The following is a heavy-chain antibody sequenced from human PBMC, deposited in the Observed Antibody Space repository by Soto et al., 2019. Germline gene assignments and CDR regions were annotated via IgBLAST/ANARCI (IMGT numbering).Heavy chain of an antibody. CDR2: ISASGGST. CDR1: GFTFSSYA. Sequence: PGGSLRLSCAASGFTFSSYAINWVRHAPGKGLEWVSTISASGGSTYYSDSVKGRFTNSRDNSKNTLSLQMNSLRAEDTAIYYCARDPSTGSADYWGQGTLVTVSS. V-gene: IGHV3-23*01. D-gene: IGHD3-9*01. J-gene: IGHJ4*02. CDR3: ARDPSTGSADY.